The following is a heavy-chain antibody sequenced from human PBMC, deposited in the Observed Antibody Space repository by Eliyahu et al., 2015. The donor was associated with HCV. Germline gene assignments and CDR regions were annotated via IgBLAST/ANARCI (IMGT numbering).Heavy chain of an antibody. D-gene: IGHD3-22*01. CDR1: GFXFSSYG. Sequence: QVQLVESGGGVVQPGRSLRLSCAASGFXFSSYGMHWVRQAPGKGLEWVAVIWYDGSNKYYADSVKGRFTISRDNSKNTLYLQMNSLRAEDTAVYYCARGSSPDYYDSSGYYHWGQGTLVTVSS. CDR3: ARGSSPDYYDSSGYYH. V-gene: IGHV3-33*01. CDR2: IWYDGSNK. J-gene: IGHJ5*02.